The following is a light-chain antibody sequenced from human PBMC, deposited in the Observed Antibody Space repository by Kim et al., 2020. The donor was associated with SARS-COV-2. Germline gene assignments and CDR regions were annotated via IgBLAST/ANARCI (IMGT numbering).Light chain of an antibody. Sequence: DIVMTQSPLSLPVTPGEPASISCRSSQSLLHSNGYNYLDWYLQKPGQSPQLLIYLGSNRASGVPDRFSGSGSGTDFTLKISRVKAEDVGVYYCMQALQTPWTFGQGTKVDIK. CDR1: QSLLHSNGYNY. CDR2: LGS. CDR3: MQALQTPWT. V-gene: IGKV2-28*01. J-gene: IGKJ1*01.